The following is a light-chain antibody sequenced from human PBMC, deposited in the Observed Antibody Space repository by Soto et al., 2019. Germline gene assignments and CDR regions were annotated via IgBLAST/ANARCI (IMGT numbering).Light chain of an antibody. CDR1: QSVSNNY. J-gene: IGKJ4*01. CDR2: GAS. Sequence: EIVLTQSPGTLSLSPGERATLSCRARQSVSNNYLAWYQQKPGQAPRLLIYGASSRATGIPDRFSGSGSATDFTLTISRLEPEDFAVYFCQQSGSSPLTFGGGTKVDIK. CDR3: QQSGSSPLT. V-gene: IGKV3-20*01.